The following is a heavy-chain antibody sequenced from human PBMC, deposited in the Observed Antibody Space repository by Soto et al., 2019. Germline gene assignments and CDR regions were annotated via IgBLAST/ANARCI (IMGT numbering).Heavy chain of an antibody. CDR2: VSASGGTI. J-gene: IGHJ3*01. D-gene: IGHD5-12*01. CDR3: TKEKSVVDSGYDAFGV. CDR1: GFTLSDYE. V-gene: IGHV3-48*03. Sequence: GGSLRLSCAASGFTLSDYEMDWVRQAPGKGLEWVAYVSASGGTIFYADSVKGRFIISRDNAESSLSLQMNSLRADDTAVYYCTKEKSVVDSGYDAFGVWGQGTMVTVSS.